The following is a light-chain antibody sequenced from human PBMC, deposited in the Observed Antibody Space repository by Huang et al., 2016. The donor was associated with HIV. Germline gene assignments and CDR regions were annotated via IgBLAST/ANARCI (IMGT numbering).Light chain of an antibody. CDR2: DAY. CDR3: QQYDNVPRT. CDR1: QDIRKY. V-gene: IGKV1-33*01. Sequence: DIQMTPSPSSLSASVGDRVTITWQASQDIRKYLTWYQQKPGQAPTLLIYDAYNLEIGVPSRFSGSGSGTDFTLTINNLQPEDFATYYCQQYDNVPRTFGPGTTVDLK. J-gene: IGKJ3*01.